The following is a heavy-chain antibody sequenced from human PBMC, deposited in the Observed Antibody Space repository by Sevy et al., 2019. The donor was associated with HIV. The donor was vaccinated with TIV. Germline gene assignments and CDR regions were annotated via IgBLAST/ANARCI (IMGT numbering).Heavy chain of an antibody. J-gene: IGHJ6*02. CDR2: IYYSGTT. V-gene: IGHV4-61*01. CDR3: ARVGGRTDYGMDV. Sequence: SETLSLTCTVSGGSVSSDTYYWSWIRQPPGKGLECIGYIYYSGTTNYNPSLKSRVTISVDTSKNQFSLKLTSVTAADTALYYCARVGGRTDYGMDVWGQGTTVTVSS. CDR1: GGSVSSDTYY. D-gene: IGHD1-26*01.